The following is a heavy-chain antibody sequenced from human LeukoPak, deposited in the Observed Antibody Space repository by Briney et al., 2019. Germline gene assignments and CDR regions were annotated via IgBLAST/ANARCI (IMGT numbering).Heavy chain of an antibody. J-gene: IGHJ4*02. CDR1: GGSISSRSYY. D-gene: IGHD3-10*01. Sequence: PSETPSLTCTVFGGSISSRSYYWGWIRQPPGKGLEWIGSIYYSGSTYYNPSLKSRVTIYVDTSKNQISLKLNSVTAADTAVYYCARITGFGESPDYWGQGTLVTVSS. V-gene: IGHV4-39*01. CDR3: ARITGFGESPDY. CDR2: IYYSGST.